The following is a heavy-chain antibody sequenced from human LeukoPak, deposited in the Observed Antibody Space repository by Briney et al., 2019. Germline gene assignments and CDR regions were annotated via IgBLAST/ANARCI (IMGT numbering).Heavy chain of an antibody. V-gene: IGHV4-61*02. D-gene: IGHD4-23*01. CDR2: IYTSGST. CDR3: ARICPELLDAFDI. J-gene: IGHJ3*02. CDR1: GGSISSGGYY. Sequence: SQTLSLTCTVSGGSISSGGYYWSWIRQPAGKGLEWIGRIYTSGSTNYNPSLKSRVTISVDTSKNQFSLKLSSVTAADTAVYYCARICPELLDAFDIWGQGTMVTVSS.